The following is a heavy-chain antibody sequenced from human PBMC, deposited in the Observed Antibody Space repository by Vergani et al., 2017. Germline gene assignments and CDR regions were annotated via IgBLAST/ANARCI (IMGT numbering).Heavy chain of an antibody. CDR3: ARQTPSNGDY. Sequence: QVQLQESGPGLVKPSQTLSLTCSVSGGSTTSGGFYWSWIRQPAGKGLEWIGRIHTTGSTKYNPSLESRVTMSVDTSNNQFSLRLSSVTAADTAVYYCARQTPSNGDYWGQGTLVTVSS. J-gene: IGHJ4*02. CDR1: GGSTTSGGFY. V-gene: IGHV4-61*02. CDR2: IHTTGST. D-gene: IGHD4-11*01.